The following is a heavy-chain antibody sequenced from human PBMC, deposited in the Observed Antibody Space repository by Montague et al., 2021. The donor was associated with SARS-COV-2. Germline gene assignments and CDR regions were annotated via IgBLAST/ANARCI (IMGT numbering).Heavy chain of an antibody. V-gene: IGHV3-33*08. J-gene: IGHJ4*02. D-gene: IGHD4-17*01. CDR3: VRDYGDYGEEFLDY. CDR2: IWFDGSKE. Sequence: SLRLSCAASEYYFSSYGMHWVRQAPGKGLEWVAVIWFDGSKEYYADSVKGRFTISRDKSKNMPYLQMNSLRVEDTATYFCVRDYGDYGEEFLDYWGQGTPVTVSS. CDR1: EYYFSSYG.